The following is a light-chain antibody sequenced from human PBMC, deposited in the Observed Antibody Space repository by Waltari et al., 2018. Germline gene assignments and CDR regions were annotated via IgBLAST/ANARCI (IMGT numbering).Light chain of an antibody. V-gene: IGKV1-5*03. J-gene: IGKJ4*02. CDR3: QQYDNYWT. CDR1: QSITNW. Sequence: DIQMTQSPSTLSASVGDRVTITCRASQSITNWLAWYQQKPVKAPKLLIYKASNLESGVPSRFSGSGSGTEFTLTISSLQPDDCATYYCQQYDNYWTFGRGTKVEIK. CDR2: KAS.